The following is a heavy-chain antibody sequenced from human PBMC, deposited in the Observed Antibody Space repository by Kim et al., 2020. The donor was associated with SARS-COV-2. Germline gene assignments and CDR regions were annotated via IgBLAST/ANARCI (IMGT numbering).Heavy chain of an antibody. CDR3: AKDRGVTMVRGVITYYFDY. Sequence: GGSLRLSCAASGFTFSSYAMSWVRQAPGKGLEWVSAISGSGGSTYYADSVKGRFTISRDNSKNTRYLQMNSLRAEDTAVYYCAKDRGVTMVRGVITYYFDYGGQGTLVPVSS. J-gene: IGHJ4*02. V-gene: IGHV3-23*01. D-gene: IGHD3-10*01. CDR1: GFTFSSYA. CDR2: ISGSGGST.